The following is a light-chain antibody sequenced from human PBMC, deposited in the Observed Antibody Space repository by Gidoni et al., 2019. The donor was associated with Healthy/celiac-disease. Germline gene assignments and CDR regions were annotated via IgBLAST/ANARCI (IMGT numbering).Light chain of an antibody. CDR3: QQYGSSPKT. V-gene: IGKV3-20*01. CDR1: QSVSSSY. CDR2: GAS. Sequence: EIVLTEYPGTLSLSQGERATLACRASQSVSSSYLAWYQQKPGQAPRLLIYGASSRATGIPARFSGSGSGTDFTLTISRLEPEDFAVYYCQQYGSSPKTFGQGTKVDIK. J-gene: IGKJ1*01.